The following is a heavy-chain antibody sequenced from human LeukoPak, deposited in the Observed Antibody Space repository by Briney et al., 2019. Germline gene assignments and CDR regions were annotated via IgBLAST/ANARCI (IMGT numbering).Heavy chain of an antibody. CDR1: GFTFSSYS. J-gene: IGHJ1*01. CDR2: ISSSSSYI. V-gene: IGHV3-21*01. D-gene: IGHD5-18*01. Sequence: PGGSLRLSCAASGFTFSSYSMNWVRQAPGKGLEWVSSISSSSSYIYYADSVKGRFTISRDNAKNSLYLQMNSLRAEDTAVYYCARDLPGGYSYGYEYFQHWGQGTLVTVSS. CDR3: ARDLPGGYSYGYEYFQH.